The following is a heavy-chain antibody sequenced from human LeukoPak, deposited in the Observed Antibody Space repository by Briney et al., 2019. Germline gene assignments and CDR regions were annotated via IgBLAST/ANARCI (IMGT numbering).Heavy chain of an antibody. D-gene: IGHD3-22*01. CDR1: GGSISSYY. J-gene: IGHJ4*02. Sequence: PSETLSLTCTVSGGSISSYYWSWIRQPPGKGLEWIGYIYYSGSTKYNPSLKSRVTISVDTSKNQFSLRLSSVTAADTAVYYCARGGSYDSSGYYYRYWGQGTLVTVSS. CDR2: IYYSGST. V-gene: IGHV4-59*12. CDR3: ARGGSYDSSGYYYRY.